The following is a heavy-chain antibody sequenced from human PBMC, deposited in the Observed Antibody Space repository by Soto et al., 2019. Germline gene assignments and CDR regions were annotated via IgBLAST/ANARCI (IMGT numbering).Heavy chain of an antibody. CDR3: ARDGLVGYCTNGVCPGLFDY. CDR2: VSGYNFDT. J-gene: IGHJ4*02. Sequence: ASVKVSCKASGYSFTSYGISWVRQAPGQGLEWMGWVSGYNFDTIYVQKFQGRVTMTTDTSKNQFSLKLSSVTAADTAVYYCARDGLVGYCTNGVCPGLFDYWGQGTLVTVSS. CDR1: GYSFTSYG. V-gene: IGHV1-18*01. D-gene: IGHD2-8*01.